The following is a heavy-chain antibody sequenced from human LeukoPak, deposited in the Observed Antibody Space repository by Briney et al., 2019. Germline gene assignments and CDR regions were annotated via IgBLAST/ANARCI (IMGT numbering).Heavy chain of an antibody. V-gene: IGHV3-7*01. CDR3: ASSGDSSDNDAFDI. CDR1: GFTFSSYW. CDR2: IKQDGSEK. D-gene: IGHD3-22*01. Sequence: GGSLRLSCAASGFTFSSYWMSWVRQAPGKGLEWVANIKQDGSEKYYVDSVKGRFTISRDNAKNSLYLQMNSLRAEDTAVYYCASSGDSSDNDAFDIWGQGTMVTVSS. J-gene: IGHJ3*02.